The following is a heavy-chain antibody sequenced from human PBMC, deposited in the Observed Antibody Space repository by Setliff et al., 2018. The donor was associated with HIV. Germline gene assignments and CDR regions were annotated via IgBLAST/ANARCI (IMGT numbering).Heavy chain of an antibody. CDR1: GGTFSSFA. CDR3: ATHSSGWYFRAFDI. Sequence: SVKVSCKASGGTFSSFAISWVRQAPGQGLEWMGGIIPIFGTANYAQKFQGRVTITTDESTTTAYMELRSLRSEDTAVYYCATHSSGWYFRAFDIWGQGTMVTVSS. J-gene: IGHJ3*02. CDR2: IIPIFGTA. V-gene: IGHV1-69*05. D-gene: IGHD6-19*01.